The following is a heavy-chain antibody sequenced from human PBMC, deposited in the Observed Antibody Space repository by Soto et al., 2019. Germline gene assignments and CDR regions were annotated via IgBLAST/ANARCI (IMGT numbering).Heavy chain of an antibody. Sequence: QVQLVESGGGVVQPGTSLTLSCAASGFTFSSYGMHWVRQAPGKGLEWVAFILSDASQKFYVDSVKGRFTISRDNSKNMLVMEMDSLRVEDTAVYYCVGDGEVGKWNFDYWGQGTLVTVSS. CDR2: ILSDASQK. V-gene: IGHV3-33*01. CDR1: GFTFSSYG. J-gene: IGHJ4*02. D-gene: IGHD1-26*01. CDR3: VGDGEVGKWNFDY.